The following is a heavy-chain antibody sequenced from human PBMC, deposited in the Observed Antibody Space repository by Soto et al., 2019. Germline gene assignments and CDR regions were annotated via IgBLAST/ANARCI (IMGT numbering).Heavy chain of an antibody. D-gene: IGHD3-10*01. CDR3: ARDKITVLFDY. CDR2: IYYSGST. V-gene: IGHV4-59*12. J-gene: IGHJ4*02. Sequence: PSETLSLTCTVSGGSISSYYWSWIRQPPGKGLEWIGYIYYSGSTNYNPSHKSRVTISVDTSKNQFSLKLSSVTAADTSVYYCARDKITVLFDYWGQGTLVTVTS. CDR1: GGSISSYY.